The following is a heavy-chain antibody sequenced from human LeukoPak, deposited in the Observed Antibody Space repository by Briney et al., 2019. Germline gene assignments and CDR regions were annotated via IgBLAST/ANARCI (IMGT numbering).Heavy chain of an antibody. V-gene: IGHV3-33*01. J-gene: IGHJ4*02. CDR3: ARSRDYYGSGSPDY. CDR2: TWYDGSNK. CDR1: GFTFSNYG. Sequence: GGSLRLSCAASGFTFSNYGMHWVRQAPGKGLEWVAVTWYDGSNKYYADSVKGRFTISRDNSKNTLYLQMNSLRAEDTAVYYCARSRDYYGSGSPDYWGQGTLVTVSS. D-gene: IGHD3-10*01.